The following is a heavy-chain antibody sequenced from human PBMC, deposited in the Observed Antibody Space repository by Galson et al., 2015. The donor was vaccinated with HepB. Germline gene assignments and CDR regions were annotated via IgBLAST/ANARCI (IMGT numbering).Heavy chain of an antibody. CDR2: INPSGGST. Sequence: SVKVSCKASGYTFTSYYMHWVRQAPGQGLEWMGIINPSGGSTSYAQKFQGRVTMTRDTSTSTVYMELSSLRSEDTAVYYCARAIVGDQGLYGMDVWGQGTTVTVSS. CDR1: GYTFTSYY. CDR3: ARAIVGDQGLYGMDV. D-gene: IGHD3-22*01. V-gene: IGHV1-46*01. J-gene: IGHJ6*02.